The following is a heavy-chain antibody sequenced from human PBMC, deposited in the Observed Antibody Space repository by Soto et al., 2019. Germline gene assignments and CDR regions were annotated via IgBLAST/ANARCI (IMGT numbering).Heavy chain of an antibody. CDR3: AKHSALSSSWSFDY. CDR2: ISGSGGST. CDR1: GFTFSSYA. Sequence: EVQLLESGGGLVQPGGSLRLSSAASGFTFSSYAMSWVRQAPGKGLEWVSAISGSGGSTYYADSVKGRFTIARDNSKNTLYLQMNSLRAEDTAVYYCAKHSALSSSWSFDYWGQGTLVTVSS. V-gene: IGHV3-23*01. D-gene: IGHD6-13*01. J-gene: IGHJ4*02.